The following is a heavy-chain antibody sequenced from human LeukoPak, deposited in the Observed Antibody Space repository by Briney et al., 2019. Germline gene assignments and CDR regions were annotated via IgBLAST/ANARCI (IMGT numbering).Heavy chain of an antibody. V-gene: IGHV5-51*01. Sequence: HGESLKISCKGSGYRFTSYWIGWVRQMPGKGLEWMGIIYPGDSDTRYSPSFQGQVTISADKSISTAYLQWSSLKASDTAMYYCARGREPRIVGATAYYYYMDVWGKGTTVTVSS. J-gene: IGHJ6*03. D-gene: IGHD1-26*01. CDR2: IYPGDSDT. CDR3: ARGREPRIVGATAYYYYMDV. CDR1: GYRFTSYW.